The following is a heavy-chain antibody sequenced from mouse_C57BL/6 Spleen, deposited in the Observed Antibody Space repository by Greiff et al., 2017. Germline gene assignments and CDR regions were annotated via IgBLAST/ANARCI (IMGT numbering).Heavy chain of an antibody. CDR1: GYTFTSYW. J-gene: IGHJ2*01. Sequence: QSGTVLARPGASVKMSCKTSGYTFTSYWMHWVKQRPGQGLAWIGAISPGNSDTSYNQKFKGKAKLTAVTSDSTAYMELSSLTNEDSAVYYCTRRGYDYDGFDYWGQGTTLTVSA. V-gene: IGHV1-5*01. CDR2: ISPGNSDT. D-gene: IGHD2-4*01. CDR3: TRRGYDYDGFDY.